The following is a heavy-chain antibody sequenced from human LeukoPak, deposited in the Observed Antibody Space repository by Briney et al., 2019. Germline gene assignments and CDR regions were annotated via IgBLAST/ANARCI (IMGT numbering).Heavy chain of an antibody. CDR3: AKVRITIFGVVMGYFDY. J-gene: IGHJ4*02. D-gene: IGHD3-3*01. V-gene: IGHV4-39*01. CDR1: GGSISSSSYY. CDR2: IYYSGST. Sequence: SETLSLTCTVSGGSISSSSYYWGWIRQPPGKGLEWIGSIYYSGSTYYNPSLKSRVTISVDTSTNQFSLKLSSVTAADTAVYYCAKVRITIFGVVMGYFDYWGQGTLVTVSS.